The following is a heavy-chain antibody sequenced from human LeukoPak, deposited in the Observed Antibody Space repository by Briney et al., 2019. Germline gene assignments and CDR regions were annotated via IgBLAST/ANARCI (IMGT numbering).Heavy chain of an antibody. D-gene: IGHD3-9*01. CDR2: INHSGST. CDR1: GGSFSGYY. J-gene: IGHJ4*02. Sequence: SETLSLTCAVYGGSFSGYYWSWIRQPPGKGLDWIGEINHSGSTNYNASPKSGVTISVHTYKNQFSLKLSSVTAADTAVYYCARGRGQLRYFDWLPPFEPYFDYWGQGTLVTVSS. V-gene: IGHV4-34*01. CDR3: ARGRGQLRYFDWLPPFEPYFDY.